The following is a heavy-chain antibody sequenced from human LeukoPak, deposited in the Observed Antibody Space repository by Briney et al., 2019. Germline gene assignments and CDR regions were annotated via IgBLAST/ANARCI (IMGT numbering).Heavy chain of an antibody. J-gene: IGHJ4*02. V-gene: IGHV4-34*01. CDR2: INHSGST. CDR3: APLGYYYDSSGFDY. CDR1: GGSISSYY. D-gene: IGHD3-22*01. Sequence: SETLSLTCTVSGGSISSYYWSWIRRPPGKGLEWIGEINHSGSTNYNPSLKSRVTISVDTSKNQFSLKLSSVTAADTAVYYCAPLGYYYDSSGFDYWGQGTLVTVSS.